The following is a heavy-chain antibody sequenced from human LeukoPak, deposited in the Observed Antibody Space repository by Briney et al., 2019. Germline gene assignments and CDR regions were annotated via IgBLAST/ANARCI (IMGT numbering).Heavy chain of an antibody. V-gene: IGHV1-24*01. D-gene: IGHD3-22*01. CDR3: ATDSGYYYDSSGYYY. J-gene: IGHJ4*02. CDR2: FDPEDGET. CDR1: GYXLTELS. Sequence: ASVKVSCKVSGYXLTELSMHWVRQAPGKGLEWMGGFDPEDGETIYAQKFQGRVTMTEDTSTDTAYMELSSLRSEDTAVYYCATDSGYYYDSSGYYYWGQGTLVTVSS.